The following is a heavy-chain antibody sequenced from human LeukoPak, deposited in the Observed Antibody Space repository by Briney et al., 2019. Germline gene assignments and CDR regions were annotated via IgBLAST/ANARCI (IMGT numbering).Heavy chain of an antibody. Sequence: ASVKVSCKASGGTFSSYAISWVRQAPGQGLEWMGGIIPIFGTANYAQKFQGRVTITADESTSTAYMELSSLRSDDTAVYYCARGIVVVPAAILAYWFDPWGQGTLVTVSS. D-gene: IGHD2-2*02. CDR2: IIPIFGTA. CDR1: GGTFSSYA. J-gene: IGHJ5*02. V-gene: IGHV1-69*13. CDR3: ARGIVVVPAAILAYWFDP.